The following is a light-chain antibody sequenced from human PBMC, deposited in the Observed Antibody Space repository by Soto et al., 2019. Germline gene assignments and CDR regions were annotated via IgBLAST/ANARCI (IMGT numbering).Light chain of an antibody. CDR3: QQYNDSPT. J-gene: IGKJ3*01. CDR2: SAS. Sequence: EIVMTQSPATLSVSPGERATLSCRASQSVSNNLAWYQQKPGQAPRLLIYSASIRATGIPARFSGSASGTEFTLTISSLPSEDVAVYCCQQYNDSPTFGPGTKVDIK. CDR1: QSVSNN. V-gene: IGKV3-15*01.